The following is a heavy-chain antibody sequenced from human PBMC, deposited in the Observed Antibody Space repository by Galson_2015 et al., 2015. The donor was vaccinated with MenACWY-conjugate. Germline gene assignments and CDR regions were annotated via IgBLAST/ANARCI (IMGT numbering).Heavy chain of an antibody. J-gene: IGHJ4*02. V-gene: IGHV1-18*04. Sequence: SVKVSCKASGYTFTSHDITWVRQAPGQGLEWMGRISANNNNTSYAQKVEGRVTMTTDKSTTTAYMELRSLRSDDTAVYYCARDETLGSGRFRRRASQHFDLWGQGTLVTVSS. CDR3: ARDETLGSGRFRRRASQHFDL. D-gene: IGHD3-16*01. CDR1: GYTFTSHD. CDR2: ISANNNNT.